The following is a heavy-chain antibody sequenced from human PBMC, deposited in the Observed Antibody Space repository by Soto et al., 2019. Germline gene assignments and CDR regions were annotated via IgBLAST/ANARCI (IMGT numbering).Heavy chain of an antibody. CDR1: EFTVTSNY. J-gene: IGHJ4*02. CDR3: ARATYCTGGNCLLDY. Sequence: EVQLVESGGGLVQPGGSLRLSCAASEFTVTSNYMSWVRQAPGKGLEWVSVIYSGGSTYYADFVKGRFTICRDNSKKTVYVQMNSLGSEDTAVYYCARATYCTGGNCLLDYWGQGTLVTVSS. V-gene: IGHV3-53*04. CDR2: IYSGGST. D-gene: IGHD2-15*01.